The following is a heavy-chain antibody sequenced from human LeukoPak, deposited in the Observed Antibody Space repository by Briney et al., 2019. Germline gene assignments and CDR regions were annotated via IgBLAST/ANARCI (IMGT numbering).Heavy chain of an antibody. CDR2: ISYDGSNK. D-gene: IGHD6-19*01. V-gene: IGHV3-30*04. CDR1: GFTFSSYA. CDR3: AKDRVAVAGTAVVGPPTDY. J-gene: IGHJ4*02. Sequence: GGSLRLSCAASGFTFSSYAMHWVRQAPGKGLEWVAVISYDGSNKYYADSVKGRFTISRDNSKNTLYLQMNSLRAEDTAVYYCAKDRVAVAGTAVVGPPTDYWGLGTLVTVSS.